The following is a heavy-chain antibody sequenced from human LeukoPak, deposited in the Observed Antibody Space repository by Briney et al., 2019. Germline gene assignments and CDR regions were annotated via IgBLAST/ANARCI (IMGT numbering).Heavy chain of an antibody. Sequence: ASVKVSCKASGYTFTSYGISWVRQPPGQGLEWMGWISAYNGNTNYAQKLQGRVTMTTDTSTSTAYMELRSLRSDDTAVYYCARVGDVLRYFDWFRVPYNWFDPWGQGTLVTVSS. V-gene: IGHV1-18*04. CDR3: ARVGDVLRYFDWFRVPYNWFDP. CDR1: GYTFTSYG. CDR2: ISAYNGNT. D-gene: IGHD3-9*01. J-gene: IGHJ5*02.